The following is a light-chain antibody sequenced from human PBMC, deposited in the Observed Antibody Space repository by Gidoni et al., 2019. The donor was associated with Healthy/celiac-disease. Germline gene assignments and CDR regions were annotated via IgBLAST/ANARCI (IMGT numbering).Light chain of an antibody. J-gene: IGKJ4*01. CDR3: QQYNNWPPLT. CDR2: GAS. CDR1: QSVSSN. V-gene: IGKV3-15*01. Sequence: RASQSVSSNLAWYQQKPGQAPRLLIYGASTRATGIPARFSGSGSGTEFTLTISSLQSEDFAVYYCQQYNNWPPLTFGGGTKVEIK.